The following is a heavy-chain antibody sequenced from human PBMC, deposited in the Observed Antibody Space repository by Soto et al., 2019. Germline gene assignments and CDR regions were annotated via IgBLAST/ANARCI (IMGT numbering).Heavy chain of an antibody. CDR1: SFTFSSYW. J-gene: IGHJ6*02. Sequence: DVRLVESGGGLVQPGGSLRLSCAASSFTFSSYWLSWARQAPGKGLEWVATIKQDGSENYYVDSVKGRFTISRDNAKNSLYLQMSSLRADDTAVYYCARDGPFISVAAPAFQYAMDVWGQGTTVTVS. CDR3: ARDGPFISVAAPAFQYAMDV. CDR2: IKQDGSEN. D-gene: IGHD6-19*01. V-gene: IGHV3-7*03.